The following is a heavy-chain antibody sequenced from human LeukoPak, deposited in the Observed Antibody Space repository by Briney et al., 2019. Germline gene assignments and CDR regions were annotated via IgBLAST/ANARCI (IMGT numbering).Heavy chain of an antibody. CDR2: IYYSGST. Sequence: SETLSLTCTVSGGSISRGGYYWSWIRQHPGKGLEWIGYIYYSGSTYYNPSLKSRVTISVDTSKNQFSLKLSSVTAADTAGYYCAIGPITMVRGVITPPFDYWGQGTLVTVSS. J-gene: IGHJ4*02. CDR3: AIGPITMVRGVITPPFDY. D-gene: IGHD3-10*01. CDR1: GGSISRGGYY. V-gene: IGHV4-31*03.